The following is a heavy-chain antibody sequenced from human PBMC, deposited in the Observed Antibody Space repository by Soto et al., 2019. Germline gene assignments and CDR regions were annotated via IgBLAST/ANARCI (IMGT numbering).Heavy chain of an antibody. J-gene: IGHJ6*02. V-gene: IGHV4-59*01. CDR1: GGSISSYY. Sequence: PSETLSLTCTVSGGSISSYYWSWIRQPPGKGLEWIGYIYYSGSTNYNPSLKSRVTISIDTSKNQFSLKLSSVTAADTAVYYCARDIVVASGYYYYGVDVWGQGTTVTVSS. CDR3: ARDIVVASGYYYYGVDV. D-gene: IGHD2-21*01. CDR2: IYYSGST.